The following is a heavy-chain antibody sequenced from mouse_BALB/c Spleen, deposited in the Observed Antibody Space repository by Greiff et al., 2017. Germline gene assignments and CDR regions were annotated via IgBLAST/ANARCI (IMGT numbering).Heavy chain of an antibody. Sequence: QVQLQQSGPELVKPGASVKMSCKASGYTFTDYVISWVKQRTGQGLEWIGEIYPGSGSTYYNEKFKGKATLTADKSSNTAYMQLSSLTSEDSAVYFCASYYYGSSEYFDVWGAGTTVTVSS. CDR3: ASYYYGSSEYFDV. V-gene: IGHV1-81*01. D-gene: IGHD1-1*01. CDR2: IYPGSGST. J-gene: IGHJ1*01. CDR1: GYTFTDYV.